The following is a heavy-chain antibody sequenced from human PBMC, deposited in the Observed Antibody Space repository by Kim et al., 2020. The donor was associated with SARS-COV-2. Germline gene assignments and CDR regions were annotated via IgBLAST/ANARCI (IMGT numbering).Heavy chain of an antibody. CDR2: INHSGST. CDR3: ARWQYSSSPESWFDP. CDR1: GGSFSGYY. V-gene: IGHV4-34*01. J-gene: IGHJ5*02. D-gene: IGHD6-6*01. Sequence: SETLSLTCAVYGGSFSGYYWSWIRQPPGKGLEWIGEINHSGSTNYNPSLKSRVTISVDTSKNQFSLKLSSVTAADTAVYYCARWQYSSSPESWFDPRGQG.